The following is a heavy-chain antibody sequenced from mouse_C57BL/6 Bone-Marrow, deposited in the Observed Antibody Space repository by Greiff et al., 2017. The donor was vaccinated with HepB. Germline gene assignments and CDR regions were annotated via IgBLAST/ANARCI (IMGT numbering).Heavy chain of an antibody. Sequence: QVQLQQSGAELVKPGASVKLSCKASGYTFTSYWMHWVKQRPGRGLEWIGSIDPNSGGTKYNEKFKSKATLTADKPSSTAYMQLRSLTSEDSAVYYCAAVRYGDCAYGYWGHGNAPTVSS. D-gene: IGHD2-13*01. CDR1: GYTFTSYW. J-gene: IGHJ2*01. CDR3: AAVRYGDCAYGY. V-gene: IGHV1-72*01. CDR2: IDPNSGGT.